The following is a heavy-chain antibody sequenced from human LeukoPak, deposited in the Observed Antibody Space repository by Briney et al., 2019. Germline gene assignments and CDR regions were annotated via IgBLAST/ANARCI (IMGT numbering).Heavy chain of an antibody. CDR1: GGSFSGYY. J-gene: IGHJ3*02. CDR3: ARVQVVTQATTRAFDI. CDR2: INHSGST. Sequence: SETLSLTCAVYGGSFSGYYWSWIRQPPGKGLEWIGEINHSGSTNYNPSLKSRVTISVDTSKNQFSLKLSSVTAADTAVYYCARVQVVTQATTRAFDIWGQGTMVTVSS. D-gene: IGHD1-26*01. V-gene: IGHV4-34*01.